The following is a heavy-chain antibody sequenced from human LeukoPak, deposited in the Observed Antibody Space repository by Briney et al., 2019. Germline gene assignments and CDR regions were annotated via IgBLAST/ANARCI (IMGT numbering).Heavy chain of an antibody. CDR1: GGTFSSYA. CDR3: ARDLIVGATLGYYYYGMDV. Sequence: SVKVSCKASGGTFSSYAISWVRQAPGQGLEWMGGIIPIFGTANYTQKFQGRVTITADESTSTAYMELSSLRSEDTAVYYCARDLIVGATLGYYYYGMDVWGQGTTVTVSS. D-gene: IGHD1-26*01. V-gene: IGHV1-69*13. J-gene: IGHJ6*02. CDR2: IIPIFGTA.